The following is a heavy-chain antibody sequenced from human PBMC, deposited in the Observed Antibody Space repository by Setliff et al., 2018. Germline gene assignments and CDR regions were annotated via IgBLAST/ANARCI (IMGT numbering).Heavy chain of an antibody. CDR3: ARDLGHGGDSDY. Sequence: SETLSLTCAVSDYSISSGYYWGWIRQPPGKGLEWIGSIYHSGSTYYNPSLKSRVTISVDTSKNQFSLKLSSVTAADTAVYYCARDLGHGGDSDYWGQGILVTVSS. CDR2: IYHSGST. J-gene: IGHJ4*02. D-gene: IGHD2-21*02. V-gene: IGHV4-38-2*02. CDR1: DYSISSGYY.